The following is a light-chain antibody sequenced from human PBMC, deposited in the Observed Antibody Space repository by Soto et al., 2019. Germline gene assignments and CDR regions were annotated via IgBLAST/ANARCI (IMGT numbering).Light chain of an antibody. CDR3: QQSYSTPRLT. J-gene: IGKJ4*01. V-gene: IGKV1-39*01. CDR1: QSISSY. Sequence: DIQMTQSPSSLSASVGDRVTITCRASQSISSYLNWYQQKPGKAPKLLIYAASSLQSGVPSRFSGSGSLTDFTLTISSLQPEDFATYYCQQSYSTPRLTFGGGTKVEIK. CDR2: AAS.